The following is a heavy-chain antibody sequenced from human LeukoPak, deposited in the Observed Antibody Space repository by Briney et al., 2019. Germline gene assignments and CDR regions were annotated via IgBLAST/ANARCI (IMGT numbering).Heavy chain of an antibody. J-gene: IGHJ4*02. V-gene: IGHV4-34*01. CDR3: ARKLGWLGYCSGGSCYSGYFDY. CDR2: INHSGST. D-gene: IGHD2-15*01. CDR1: GGSFSGYY. Sequence: SETLSLTCAVYGGSFSGYYWSWIRQPPGKGLEWIGEINHSGSTNYNPSLKSRVTISVDTSKNQFSLKLSSVTAADTAVYYCARKLGWLGYCSGGSCYSGYFDYWGQGTLVTVSS.